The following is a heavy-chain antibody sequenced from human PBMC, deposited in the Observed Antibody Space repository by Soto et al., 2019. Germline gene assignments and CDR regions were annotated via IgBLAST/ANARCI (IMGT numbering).Heavy chain of an antibody. CDR2: INAYNGNT. CDR3: ARDVGYGLIDY. CDR1: GYTFTSYG. Sequence: QVQLVQSGAEVKKPGASVKVSCKASGYTFTSYGISWVRQAPGQGLEWMGWINAYNGNTNYAQRLQGRVTMTTDTPASTAYMEGRSLRSDDTAVYYCARDVGYGLIDYWGQGTLVTVSS. J-gene: IGHJ4*02. D-gene: IGHD5-18*01. V-gene: IGHV1-18*01.